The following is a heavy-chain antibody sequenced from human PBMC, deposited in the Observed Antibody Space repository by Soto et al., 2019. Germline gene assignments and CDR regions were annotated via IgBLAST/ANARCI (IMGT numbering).Heavy chain of an antibody. Sequence: QVQLQESGPGLVKPSQTLSLTCTVSGGSISSGGYYWSWIRQHPGKGLEWFGYIYYSGSTYYNPSLKSLVTISVDTSKNQFSLKLSSVTAADAAVYYCARGNYYDSSNWFDPWGQGTLVTVSS. V-gene: IGHV4-31*01. J-gene: IGHJ5*02. CDR3: ARGNYYDSSNWFDP. CDR2: IYYSGST. D-gene: IGHD3-22*01. CDR1: GGSISSGGYY.